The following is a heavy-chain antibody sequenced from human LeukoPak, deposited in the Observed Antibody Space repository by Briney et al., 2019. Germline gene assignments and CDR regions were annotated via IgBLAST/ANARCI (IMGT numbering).Heavy chain of an antibody. D-gene: IGHD1-1*01. V-gene: IGHV3-73*01. Sequence: GGSLRLSCAAPGFTFSGSAMHWVRQASGKGLEWVGRIRSKANSYATAYAASVKGRFTISRDDSKNTAYLQMNSLKTEHTAVYYCTRLSLERPDYWGQGTLVTVSS. CDR3: TRLSLERPDY. CDR2: IRSKANSYAT. CDR1: GFTFSGSA. J-gene: IGHJ4*02.